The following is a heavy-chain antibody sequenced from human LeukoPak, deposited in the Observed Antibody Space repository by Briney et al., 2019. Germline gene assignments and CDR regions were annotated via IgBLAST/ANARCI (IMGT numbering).Heavy chain of an antibody. CDR2: MSPNSGKT. J-gene: IGHJ4*02. V-gene: IGHV1-8*01. CDR3: ARTLHYYGSGSYV. CDR1: GYTFTAYD. D-gene: IGHD3-10*01. Sequence: ASVKVSCKASGYTFTAYDINWVRQAPGQGLEWMGWMSPNSGKTGYAQKFQGRVTMTRSTATSTAYLELSNLRSDDTAVYYCARTLHYYGSGSYVWGQGTLVTVSS.